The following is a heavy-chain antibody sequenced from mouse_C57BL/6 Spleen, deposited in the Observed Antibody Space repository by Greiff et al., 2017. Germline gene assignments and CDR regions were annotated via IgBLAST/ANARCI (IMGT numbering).Heavy chain of an antibody. CDR2: INYDGSST. J-gene: IGHJ2*01. Sequence: EVKLVESEGGLVQPGSSMKLSCTASGFTFSDYYMAWVRQVPEKGLEWVANINYDGSSTYYLDSLKSRFLISRDNAKNILYLQMSSLKSEDTATYYCARDQLAYFDYWGQGTTLTVSS. D-gene: IGHD4-1*02. V-gene: IGHV5-16*01. CDR3: ARDQLAYFDY. CDR1: GFTFSDYY.